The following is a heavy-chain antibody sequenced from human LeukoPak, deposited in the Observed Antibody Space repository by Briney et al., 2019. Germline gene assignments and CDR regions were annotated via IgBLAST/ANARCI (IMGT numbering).Heavy chain of an antibody. Sequence: PSETLSLTCTVSGGSISSSSYYWGWIRQPPGKGLEWIGSIYYSGSTYYNPSLKSRVTMSIDTSKNRFSLSLSSVTAADTAVYYCAIGFRRDAFEIWGQGTMVAVSS. CDR2: IYYSGST. D-gene: IGHD2-21*01. CDR1: GGSISSSSYY. J-gene: IGHJ3*02. CDR3: AIGFRRDAFEI. V-gene: IGHV4-39*01.